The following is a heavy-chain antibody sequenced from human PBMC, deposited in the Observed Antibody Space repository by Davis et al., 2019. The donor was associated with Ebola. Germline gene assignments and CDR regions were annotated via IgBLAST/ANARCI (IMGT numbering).Heavy chain of an antibody. CDR3: TTERQWLPKE. Sequence: GESLKISCAASGFTFSSDSLHWVRQAPGKGLEWVSANSGSGGRTYYADSVKGRFTISRDNSKNTLYLQMSSLRADDTAVYYCTTERQWLPKEWGQGTTVTVSS. V-gene: IGHV3-23*01. CDR1: GFTFSSDS. CDR2: NSGSGGRT. D-gene: IGHD6-19*01. J-gene: IGHJ6*02.